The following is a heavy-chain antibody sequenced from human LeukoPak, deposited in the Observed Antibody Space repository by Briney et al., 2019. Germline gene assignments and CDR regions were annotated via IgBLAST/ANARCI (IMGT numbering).Heavy chain of an antibody. J-gene: IGHJ4*02. CDR3: ARLARKTTVVPPDFDS. V-gene: IGHV4-59*01. Sequence: WVTLSLTCTVSGGSIRSDYWSWIRQPPGKGLEWIGYIHYSGSTNYNPPLKRRLTMSVDMSKNQFSLRLSSVTAADTAVYYCARLARKTTVVPPDFDSWGQGTLVTVSS. CDR1: GGSIRSDY. CDR2: IHYSGST. D-gene: IGHD4-23*01.